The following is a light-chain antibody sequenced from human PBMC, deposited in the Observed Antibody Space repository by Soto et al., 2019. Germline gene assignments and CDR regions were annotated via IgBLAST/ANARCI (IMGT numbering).Light chain of an antibody. CDR1: SSNIGAGYD. CDR2: GNI. CDR3: QSHDSSLSGSI. J-gene: IGLJ2*01. Sequence: QSVLTQTPSVSGAPGQRVTISCTGSSSNIGAGYDVNWYQQLPGTAPKPLIYGNINRPSGVPDRFSGSKSGTSASLAISGLQAEDEADYYCQSHDSSLSGSIFGGGTKLTVL. V-gene: IGLV1-40*01.